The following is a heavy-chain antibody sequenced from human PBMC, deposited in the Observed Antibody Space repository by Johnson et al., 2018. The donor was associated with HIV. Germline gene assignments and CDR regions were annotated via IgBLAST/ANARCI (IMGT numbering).Heavy chain of an antibody. D-gene: IGHD6-6*01. CDR3: ARDVREYSSSFDAFDI. J-gene: IGHJ3*02. V-gene: IGHV3-20*04. Sequence: VQLVESGGGVVRPGGSLRLSCAASGFTFDDYGMSWVRQATGKGLEWVCGINWRGGSTGYADSVKGRFTISRDNAKNSLYLQMNSLRAEDTALYYCARDVREYSSSFDAFDIWGQGTMVTVSS. CDR1: GFTFDDYG. CDR2: INWRGGST.